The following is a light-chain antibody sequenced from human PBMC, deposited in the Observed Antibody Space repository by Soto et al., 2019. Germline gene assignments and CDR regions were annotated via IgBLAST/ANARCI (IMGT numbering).Light chain of an antibody. CDR1: SSNSGAGYD. CDR2: GNI. V-gene: IGLV1-40*01. J-gene: IGLJ3*02. CDR3: QSYDSSLSGWV. Sequence: QSVLTQPPSVSGAPGQRVTISCTGSSSNSGAGYDVHWYQHLPGTAPKLLIYGNINRPSGVPDRFSGSKSGTSASLAITGLQAEDEADYYCQSYDSSLSGWVFGGGTKVTVL.